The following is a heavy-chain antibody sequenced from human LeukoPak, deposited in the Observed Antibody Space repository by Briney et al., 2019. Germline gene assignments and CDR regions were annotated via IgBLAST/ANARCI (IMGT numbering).Heavy chain of an antibody. D-gene: IGHD3-22*01. V-gene: IGHV4-59*01. Sequence: TPSETLSLTCTVSGGSISSYYWSWIRQPPGKGLEWIGYIYYSGSTNYNPSLKSRVTISVDTSKNQFSLKLSSVTAADTAVYYCARMRRYYYDSSGYYQEGYFDYWGQGTLVTVSS. CDR2: IYYSGST. CDR1: GGSISSYY. J-gene: IGHJ4*02. CDR3: ARMRRYYYDSSGYYQEGYFDY.